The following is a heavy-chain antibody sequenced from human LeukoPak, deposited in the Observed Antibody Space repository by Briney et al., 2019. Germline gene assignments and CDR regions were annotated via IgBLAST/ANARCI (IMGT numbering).Heavy chain of an antibody. J-gene: IGHJ6*02. Sequence: PSETLSLTRTVSGGSISSSSYYWGWIRQPPGKGLEWIGSIYYSGSTYYNPSLKSRVTISVDTSKNQFSLKLSSVTAADTAVYYCAREDYCSGGSCYPGRYGMDVWGQGTTVTVSS. CDR1: GGSISSSSYY. CDR2: IYYSGST. V-gene: IGHV4-39*07. D-gene: IGHD2-15*01. CDR3: AREDYCSGGSCYPGRYGMDV.